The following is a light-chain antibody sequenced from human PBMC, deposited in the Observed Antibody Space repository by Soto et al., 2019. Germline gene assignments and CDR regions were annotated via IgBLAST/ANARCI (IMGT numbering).Light chain of an antibody. CDR2: AAS. Sequence: AIQMTQSPSSLSASVGDRVTITCRASQDIRSELAWYQKKPGKAPILLIYAASTLQGGVPSRFSGSGSGADFTLTISSLQPEDFATYYCLHDYNYPRTFGQGTKVDIK. CDR3: LHDYNYPRT. CDR1: QDIRSE. V-gene: IGKV1-6*01. J-gene: IGKJ1*01.